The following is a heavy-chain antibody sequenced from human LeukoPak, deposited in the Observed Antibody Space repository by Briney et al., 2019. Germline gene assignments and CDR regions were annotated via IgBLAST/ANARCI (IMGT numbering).Heavy chain of an antibody. D-gene: IGHD1/OR15-1a*01. Sequence: GGSLRLSCAASGFTFTTFGIHWVRQAPGKGLEWVAAISPDGNLEYYTDSMQGRFTVSRDNSKNMIYLQMNSLRGEDSALYYCAKINNNDDYWGHGTLVTVSS. V-gene: IGHV3-30*18. CDR2: ISPDGNLE. CDR1: GFTFTTFG. CDR3: AKINNNDDY. J-gene: IGHJ4*01.